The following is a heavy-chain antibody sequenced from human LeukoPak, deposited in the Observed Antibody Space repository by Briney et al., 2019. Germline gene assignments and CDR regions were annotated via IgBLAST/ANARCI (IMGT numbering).Heavy chain of an antibody. V-gene: IGHV5-51*01. Sequence: GESLKISCKASGYSFNTYWIGWVRQLPGKGPEAMGIIYPGDSDTRYNPSFQGQVIISADKSINTAYLHWSDLKDTDTAMYYCARLIMIQVGTYNWFDSWGQGTLVTVSS. CDR1: GYSFNTYW. D-gene: IGHD3-22*01. CDR2: IYPGDSDT. CDR3: ARLIMIQVGTYNWFDS. J-gene: IGHJ5*01.